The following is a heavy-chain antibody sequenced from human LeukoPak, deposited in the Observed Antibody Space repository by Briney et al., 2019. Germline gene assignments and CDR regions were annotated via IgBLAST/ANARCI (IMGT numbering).Heavy chain of an antibody. CDR3: ARGIGNSRGTRFDP. Sequence: SETLSLTCTVSGASIRTFYWTWIRRPPGKGLEWIAYISYSGSTTYNPSLKSRVTISLDTSKNQFSLNLNSLTAADTAVYYCARGIGNSRGTRFDPWGQGTLVTVSS. CDR1: GASIRTFY. V-gene: IGHV4-59*01. J-gene: IGHJ5*02. D-gene: IGHD3-22*01. CDR2: ISYSGST.